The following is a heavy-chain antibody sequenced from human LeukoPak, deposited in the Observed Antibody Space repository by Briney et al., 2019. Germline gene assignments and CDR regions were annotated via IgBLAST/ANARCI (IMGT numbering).Heavy chain of an antibody. CDR1: GYTFTSYD. V-gene: IGHV1-8*03. Sequence: ASVKVSCKASGYTFTSYDINWVRQATGQGLEWMGWMNPNSGNTGYAQKFQGRVTITRNTSISTAYMELSSLRFEDTAVYYCARGLKLSGSCYFGYWGQGTLVTVSS. J-gene: IGHJ4*02. D-gene: IGHD2-15*01. CDR2: MNPNSGNT. CDR3: ARGLKLSGSCYFGY.